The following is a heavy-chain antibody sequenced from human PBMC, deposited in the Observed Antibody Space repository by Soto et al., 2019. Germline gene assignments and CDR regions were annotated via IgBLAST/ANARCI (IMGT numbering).Heavy chain of an antibody. Sequence: GASVKVSCKDSGGTFSTYSRFWVRQAPGQGLEWMGRIIPMLGIANYAQKFQGRVTITADKSTGTAYMELSSLRSEDTALYYCTIGSCSSFCASDIWGQGTMVTVSS. CDR3: TIGSCSSFCASDI. CDR1: GGTFSTYS. CDR2: IIPMLGIA. J-gene: IGHJ3*02. V-gene: IGHV1-69*02. D-gene: IGHD2-15*01.